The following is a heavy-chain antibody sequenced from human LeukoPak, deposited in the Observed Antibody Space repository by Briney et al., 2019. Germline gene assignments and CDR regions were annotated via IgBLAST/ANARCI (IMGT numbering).Heavy chain of an antibody. CDR1: GGSVSGGNYF. V-gene: IGHV4-30-4*01. J-gene: IGHJ5*01. Sequence: SETLSLTCTVSGGSVSGGNYFWTCIRQPPGKGLEWIGYMYYSGSTYYNPSLKSRVIISVDPSKNQFTLKLTSVSAADTAMYYCARATDAIFDWFDSWGQGTLVTVSS. D-gene: IGHD2-21*02. CDR3: ARATDAIFDWFDS. CDR2: MYYSGST.